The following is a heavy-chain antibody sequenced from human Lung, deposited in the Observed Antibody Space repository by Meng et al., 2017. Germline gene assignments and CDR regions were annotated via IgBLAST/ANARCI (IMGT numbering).Heavy chain of an antibody. D-gene: IGHD3-22*01. V-gene: IGHV1-69*01. J-gene: IGHJ4*02. CDR2: IIPIFGTA. Sequence: QGQRVQSWGEVKKPGSSVKAPCKASGGTFSSYAISWVRQAPGQGLEWMGGIIPIFGTANYAQKFQGRVTITADESTSTAYMELSSLRSEDTAVYYCARAEDYYDSSGYYYGLDYWGQGTLVTVSS. CDR3: ARAEDYYDSSGYYYGLDY. CDR1: GGTFSSYA.